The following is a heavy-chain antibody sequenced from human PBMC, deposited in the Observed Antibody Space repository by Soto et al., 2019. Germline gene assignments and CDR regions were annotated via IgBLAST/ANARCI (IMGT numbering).Heavy chain of an antibody. J-gene: IGHJ4*02. CDR2: ISSRSSTF. V-gene: IGHV3-48*02. CDR3: ARAIAVGSTSLDY. CDR1: GFSFSTYN. Sequence: GGSLRLSCAASGFSFSTYNMNWVRQAPGRGLEWVSYISSRSSTFYHADSVKGRFTISRDNAKNSLYLQMDSLRDEDTAVYFCARAIAVGSTSLDYWGLGTPVTVSS. D-gene: IGHD6-19*01.